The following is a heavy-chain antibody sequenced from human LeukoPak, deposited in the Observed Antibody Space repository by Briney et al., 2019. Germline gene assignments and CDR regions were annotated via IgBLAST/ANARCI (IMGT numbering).Heavy chain of an antibody. Sequence: GGSLRLSCVASGFTFNTFAMHWVRQAPGKGLEWVAVIWYGGTSKYYADSVKGRFTISRDNSKNTLYLQMNNLGPEDTAVYYCARVPASVYALDIWGQGTMVTISS. D-gene: IGHD2-2*01. CDR2: IWYGGTSK. CDR3: ARVPASVYALDI. CDR1: GFTFNTFA. V-gene: IGHV3-33*08. J-gene: IGHJ3*02.